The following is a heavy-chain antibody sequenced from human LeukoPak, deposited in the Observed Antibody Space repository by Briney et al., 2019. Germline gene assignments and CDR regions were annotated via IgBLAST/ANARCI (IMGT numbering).Heavy chain of an antibody. CDR3: ARDVQSGYSYAPIDY. V-gene: IGHV1-18*01. D-gene: IGHD5-18*01. CDR2: ISAYNGNT. Sequence: GASVTVSCKASGYTFTSYGISWVRQAPGQGLEWMGWISAYNGNTNYAQKLQGRVTMTTDTSTSTAYMELRSLRSDDTAVYYCARDVQSGYSYAPIDYWGQGTLVTVSS. J-gene: IGHJ4*02. CDR1: GYTFTSYG.